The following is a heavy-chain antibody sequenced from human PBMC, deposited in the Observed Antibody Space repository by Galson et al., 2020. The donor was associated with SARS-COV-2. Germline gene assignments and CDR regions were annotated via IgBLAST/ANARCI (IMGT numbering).Heavy chain of an antibody. CDR1: GYPFINYY. D-gene: IGHD2-21*01. CDR2: INPNGGTS. V-gene: IGHV1-46*01. Sequence: ASVKVSCKASGYPFINYYIHWVRQAPRQGLEWMGLINPNGGTSRLPQKFQGRVTLSRDTSTSTAYMELSSLRSEDTALYYCAKDNVDVYEAVIGTNDFEAWGQGAKVTVSS. J-gene: IGHJ4*02. CDR3: AKDNVDVYEAVIGTNDFEA.